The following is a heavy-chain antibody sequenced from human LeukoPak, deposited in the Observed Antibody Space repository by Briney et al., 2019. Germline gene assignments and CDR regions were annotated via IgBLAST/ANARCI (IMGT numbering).Heavy chain of an antibody. CDR1: GGSFSGYY. CDR3: ARLSQPGSGYYPAFDY. J-gene: IGHJ4*02. Sequence: PSETLSLTCAVYGGSFSGYYWSWIRQPPGKGLEWIGEINHSGSTNYNPSLKSRVTISVDTSKNQFSLKLTSVTAADTAVYYCARLSQPGSGYYPAFDYWGQGTLVTVSS. V-gene: IGHV4-34*01. CDR2: INHSGST. D-gene: IGHD3-3*01.